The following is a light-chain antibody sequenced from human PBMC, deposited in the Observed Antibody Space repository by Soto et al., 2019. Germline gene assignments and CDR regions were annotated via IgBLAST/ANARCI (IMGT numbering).Light chain of an antibody. V-gene: IGLV2-23*01. CDR3: CSYAGSSTGV. CDR2: EGS. Sequence: QSALTQPASVSGSPGQSITISCTGTSSDVGSYNLVSWYQQHPGKAPKLMIYEGSKRPSGVSNRFSGFKSGNTASLTISGLQAEDEADYYCCSYAGSSTGVFGGGTQLTVL. J-gene: IGLJ7*01. CDR1: SSDVGSYNL.